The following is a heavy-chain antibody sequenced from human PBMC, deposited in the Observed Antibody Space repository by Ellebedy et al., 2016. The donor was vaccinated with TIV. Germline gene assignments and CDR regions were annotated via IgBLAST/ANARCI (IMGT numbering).Heavy chain of an antibody. CDR2: ISYDGSNK. D-gene: IGHD5-18*01. J-gene: IGHJ6*02. Sequence: GESLKISXAASGFTFSSYGMHWVRQAPGKGLEWVAVISYDGSNKYYADSVKGRFTISRDNSKNTLYLQMNSLRAEDTAVYYCAKGKHTAMVSYYGMDVWGQGTTVTVSS. CDR3: AKGKHTAMVSYYGMDV. CDR1: GFTFSSYG. V-gene: IGHV3-30*18.